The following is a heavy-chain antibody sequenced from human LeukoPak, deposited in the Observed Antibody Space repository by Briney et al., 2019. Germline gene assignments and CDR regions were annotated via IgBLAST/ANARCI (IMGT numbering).Heavy chain of an antibody. D-gene: IGHD3-9*01. CDR3: AKGAGNFDWSYHDY. Sequence: GESLKISCAASRFTFSSYAMSWVRQAPGKGLEWVSAISGSGGTTYNADSVKGRFTISRDNSENTLYLQLNSLRAEDTAVYYCAKGAGNFDWSYHDYWGQGTLVTVSS. J-gene: IGHJ4*02. CDR1: RFTFSSYA. V-gene: IGHV3-23*01. CDR2: ISGSGGTT.